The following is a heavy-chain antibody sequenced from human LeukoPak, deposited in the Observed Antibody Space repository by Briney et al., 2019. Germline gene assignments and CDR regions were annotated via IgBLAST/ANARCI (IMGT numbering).Heavy chain of an antibody. J-gene: IGHJ4*02. CDR1: GFTFSSYS. CDR2: ISSSSSYI. CDR3: ARDRYYDSSGYLDY. D-gene: IGHD3-22*01. Sequence: PGGSLRLSCAVSGFTFSSYSMNWVRQAPGKGLEWVSSISSSSSYIYYADSVKGRFTISRDNSKNTLYLQMNSLRAEDTAVYYCARDRYYDSSGYLDYWGQGTLVTVSS. V-gene: IGHV3-21*01.